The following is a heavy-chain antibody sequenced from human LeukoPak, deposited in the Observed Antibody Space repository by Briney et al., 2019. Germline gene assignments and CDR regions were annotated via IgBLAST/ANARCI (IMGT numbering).Heavy chain of an antibody. D-gene: IGHD6-19*01. CDR1: GGSISSSSYY. V-gene: IGHV4-39*01. CDR3: ARRGYSSGPYFDY. Sequence: SETLSLTCTVSGGSISSSSYYWGWIRQPPGKGLEWLGNIYYSGSTYYNPSLKSRVTISVDTSKNQFSLKLSSVTAADTAVYYCARRGYSSGPYFDYWGQGTLVTVSS. CDR2: IYYSGST. J-gene: IGHJ4*02.